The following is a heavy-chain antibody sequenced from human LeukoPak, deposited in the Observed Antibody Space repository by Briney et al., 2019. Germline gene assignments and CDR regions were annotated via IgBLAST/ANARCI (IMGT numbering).Heavy chain of an antibody. CDR3: AKDRGSGSGWYFDY. CDR2: ISWNSGSI. CDR1: GFTFDDYA. D-gene: IGHD6-19*01. Sequence: PGGSLRLSCAASGFTFDDYAMHWVRQAPGKGLEWVSGISWNSGSIGYADSVKGRFTISRDNAKTSLYLQMNSLRAEDTALYYCAKDRGSGSGWYFDYWGQGTLVTVSS. V-gene: IGHV3-9*01. J-gene: IGHJ4*02.